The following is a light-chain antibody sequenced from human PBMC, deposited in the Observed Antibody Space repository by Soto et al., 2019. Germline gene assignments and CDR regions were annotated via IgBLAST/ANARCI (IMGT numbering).Light chain of an antibody. CDR2: DVS. CDR1: NSDIGRYNY. J-gene: IGLJ2*01. Sequence: QSALTQPASVSGSPGQSITISCTGTNSDIGRYNYVSWYQQHPGKAPKLIIYDVSNRPSGVSNRFSASKSGNTASLTISGLQAEDEADYYCSSYTTSSVVFGGGTKLTVL. V-gene: IGLV2-14*01. CDR3: SSYTTSSVV.